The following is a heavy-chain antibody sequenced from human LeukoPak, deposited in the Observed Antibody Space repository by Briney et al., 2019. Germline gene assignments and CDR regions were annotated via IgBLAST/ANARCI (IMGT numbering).Heavy chain of an antibody. J-gene: IGHJ4*02. CDR2: IYSGGST. Sequence: GGSLRLSCAASGFTVSSSYMSWVRQAPGKGLEWVSVIYSGGSTYYADSVKGRFTISRDNSKNTLYLQMNSLRAEDTAVYYCARVFYGSGSYHYDYWGQGTLVTVSS. CDR1: GFTVSSSY. D-gene: IGHD3-10*01. CDR3: ARVFYGSGSYHYDY. V-gene: IGHV3-66*01.